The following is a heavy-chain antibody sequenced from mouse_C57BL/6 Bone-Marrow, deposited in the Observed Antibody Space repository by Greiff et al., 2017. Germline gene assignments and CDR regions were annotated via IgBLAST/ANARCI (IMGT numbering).Heavy chain of an antibody. CDR3: AREGMLSAWFAY. Sequence: QVQLQQPGAELVMPGASVKLSCKASGYTFTSYWMHWVKQRPGQGLEWIGEIDPSDSYTNYNPKFKGKSTLTVDKSPSTAYMQLSSLTSEDSAVYYCAREGMLSAWFAYWGQGTLVTVSA. D-gene: IGHD3-2*02. V-gene: IGHV1-69*01. CDR1: GYTFTSYW. J-gene: IGHJ3*01. CDR2: IDPSDSYT.